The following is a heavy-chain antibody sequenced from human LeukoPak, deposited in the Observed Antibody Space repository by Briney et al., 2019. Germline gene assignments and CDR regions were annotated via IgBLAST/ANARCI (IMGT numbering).Heavy chain of an antibody. J-gene: IGHJ5*02. Sequence: GGSLRLSCAASGFTFSSYSMNWVRQAPGKGLEWVSSISSSSSYIYYADSVKGRFTISRDNAKNSLYLQMNSLRAEDTAVYYCARTTRFLESDWFDPWGQGTLVTVSS. CDR1: GFTFSSYS. CDR3: ARTTRFLESDWFDP. D-gene: IGHD3-3*01. V-gene: IGHV3-21*01. CDR2: ISSSSSYI.